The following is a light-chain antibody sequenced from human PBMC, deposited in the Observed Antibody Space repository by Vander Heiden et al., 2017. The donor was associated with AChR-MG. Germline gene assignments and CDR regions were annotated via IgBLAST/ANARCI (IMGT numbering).Light chain of an antibody. J-gene: IGKJ1*01. Sequence: EIVMTQSLATLSVSPGDRATLSCRASQSVSSKLAWYQQKPGQAPRLLIYGASTRATGIPARFSGSGSGTEFTLTISSLQSEDFAVYYCQQYNNWPPWTFGQGTKVEIK. CDR3: QQYNNWPPWT. CDR2: GAS. V-gene: IGKV3-15*01. CDR1: QSVSSK.